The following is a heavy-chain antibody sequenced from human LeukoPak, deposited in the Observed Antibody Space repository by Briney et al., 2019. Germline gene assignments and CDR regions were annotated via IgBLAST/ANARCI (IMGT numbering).Heavy chain of an antibody. CDR2: ISSSGSTI. CDR1: GFTFSSYE. CDR3: AELGITMIGGV. Sequence: GGSLRLSCAASGFTFSSYEMNWVRPAPGKGLEWVSYISSSGSTIYYADSVKGRFTISRDNAKNSLYLQMNSLRAEDTAVYYCAELGITMIGGVWGKGTTVTISS. J-gene: IGHJ6*04. V-gene: IGHV3-48*03. D-gene: IGHD3-10*02.